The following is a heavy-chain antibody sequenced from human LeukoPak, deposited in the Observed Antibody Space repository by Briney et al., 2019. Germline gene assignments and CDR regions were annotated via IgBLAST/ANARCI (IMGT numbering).Heavy chain of an antibody. J-gene: IGHJ4*01. D-gene: IGHD3-22*01. Sequence: ASVKVSCKASGYTFTGYYMHWVRQAPGQGLEWMGWINPSSGGTNYAQKFQGRVTMTRDTSISTAYMELSRLRSDDTAVYYCARDWLLYDSSGYTGRCFDYWGQEPWSPSPQ. CDR3: ARDWLLYDSSGYTGRCFDY. CDR2: INPSSGGT. V-gene: IGHV1-2*02. CDR1: GYTFTGYY.